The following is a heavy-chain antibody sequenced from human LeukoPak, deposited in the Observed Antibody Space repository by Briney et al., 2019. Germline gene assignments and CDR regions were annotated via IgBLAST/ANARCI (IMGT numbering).Heavy chain of an antibody. CDR3: ARLQMDTVTMYYYYMDV. D-gene: IGHD4-17*01. Sequence: ASVKVSCKASGYTFTSYDINWVRQATGQGLEWMGWMNPNSGNTGYAQKFQGRVTITRNTSISTAYMELSSLRSEDTAVYYCARLQMDTVTMYYYYMDVWGKGTTVTVSS. V-gene: IGHV1-8*03. J-gene: IGHJ6*03. CDR1: GYTFTSYD. CDR2: MNPNSGNT.